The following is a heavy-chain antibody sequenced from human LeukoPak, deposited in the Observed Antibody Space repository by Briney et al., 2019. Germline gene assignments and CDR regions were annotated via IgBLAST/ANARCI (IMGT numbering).Heavy chain of an antibody. Sequence: SETLSLTCTVSGGSISSSSYYWGWIRQPPGKGLEWFGSIYYSGSTYYNPSLKSRVTISVDTSKNQFSLKLSSVTAADTAVYYCARHILRFLEWLFPPDAFDIWGQGTIVTVSS. CDR1: GGSISSSSYY. D-gene: IGHD3-3*01. V-gene: IGHV4-39*01. CDR2: IYYSGST. J-gene: IGHJ3*02. CDR3: ARHILRFLEWLFPPDAFDI.